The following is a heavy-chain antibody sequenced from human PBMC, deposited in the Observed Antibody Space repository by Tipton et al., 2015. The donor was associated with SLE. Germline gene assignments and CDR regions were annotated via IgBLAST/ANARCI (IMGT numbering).Heavy chain of an antibody. J-gene: IGHJ4*02. D-gene: IGHD4-17*01. CDR1: GVSITNSY. CDR3: ARGDTVTTAFDY. Sequence: TLSLTCSVSGVSITNSYWSWIRQPPGKGLEWIGYIYYSSYTNYNPSLKSRVTISVDTTSSQFALKMNSVTAADTAVYYCARGDTVTTAFDYWGQGTLVTVSS. CDR2: IYYSSYT. V-gene: IGHV4-59*01.